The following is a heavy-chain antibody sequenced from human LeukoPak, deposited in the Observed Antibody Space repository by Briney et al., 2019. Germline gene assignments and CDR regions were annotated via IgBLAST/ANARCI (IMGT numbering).Heavy chain of an antibody. V-gene: IGHV3-23*01. J-gene: IGHJ3*02. Sequence: GGSLRLSCAASGFTFSSYWMSWVRQAPGKGLEWVSGLVGSTGSTYYADSVKGRFTISRDNSKNTLYLQMNSLRAEDTAVYYCAKVWMRWLRLNAFDIWGQGTMVTVSS. D-gene: IGHD5-24*01. CDR1: GFTFSSYW. CDR2: LVGSTGST. CDR3: AKVWMRWLRLNAFDI.